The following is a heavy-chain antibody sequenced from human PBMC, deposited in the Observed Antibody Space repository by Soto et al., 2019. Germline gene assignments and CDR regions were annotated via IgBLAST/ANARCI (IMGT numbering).Heavy chain of an antibody. V-gene: IGHV4-31*03. CDR3: AGRPARSMFDY. CDR1: GGSVSDGGYY. CDR2: IYYTGST. J-gene: IGHJ4*02. Sequence: SETLSLTCSVSGGSVSDGGYYWSWIRQLPGKGLEWIGYIYYTGSTFYNPSLKSRVTILLDTSKSQFSLKLTSVTAADTAMYYGAGRPARSMFDYWGQGTLVTVS.